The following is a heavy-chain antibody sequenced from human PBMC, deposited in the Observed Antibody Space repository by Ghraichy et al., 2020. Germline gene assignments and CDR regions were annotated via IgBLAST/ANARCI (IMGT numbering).Heavy chain of an antibody. CDR2: ISSSSSYI. CDR3: ARGEGRGYQLLSKGMDV. CDR1: GFTFSSYS. D-gene: IGHD2-2*01. Sequence: GGSLRLSCAASGFTFSSYSMNWVRQAPGKGLEWVSSISSSSSYIYYADSVKGRFTISRDNAKNSLYLQMNSLRAEDTAVYYCARGEGRGYQLLSKGMDVWGQGTTVTVSS. J-gene: IGHJ6*02. V-gene: IGHV3-21*01.